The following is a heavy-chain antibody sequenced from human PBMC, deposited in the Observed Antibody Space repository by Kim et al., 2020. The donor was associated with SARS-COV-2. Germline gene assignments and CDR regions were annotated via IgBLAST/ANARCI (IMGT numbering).Heavy chain of an antibody. D-gene: IGHD3-22*01. J-gene: IGHJ4*02. CDR2: IDTGNGNT. CDR1: GYTFNRYA. CDR3: VKDVRDDSSGHYYFDY. V-gene: IGHV1-3*04. Sequence: ASVKVSCKASGYTFNRYAIHWVRQAPGQGLEWMGWIDTGNGNTKFSQKFQGRVTITRDTSASTGYMELGSLGSEDTAVYYCVKDVRDDSSGHYYFDYWVQ.